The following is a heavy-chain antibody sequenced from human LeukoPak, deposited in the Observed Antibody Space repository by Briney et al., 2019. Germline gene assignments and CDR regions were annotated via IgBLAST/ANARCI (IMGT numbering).Heavy chain of an antibody. CDR2: IYHSGST. Sequence: SQTLSLTCTVSGGSISSGGYYWSWIRQPPGKGLEWIGYIYHSGSTYYNPSLKSRVTISVDRSKNQFSLKLSSVTAADTAVYYCARESLGAYDYVWGSYPGGFDYWGQGTLVTVSS. CDR3: ARESLGAYDYVWGSYPGGFDY. J-gene: IGHJ4*02. V-gene: IGHV4-30-2*01. D-gene: IGHD3-16*01. CDR1: GGSISSGGYY.